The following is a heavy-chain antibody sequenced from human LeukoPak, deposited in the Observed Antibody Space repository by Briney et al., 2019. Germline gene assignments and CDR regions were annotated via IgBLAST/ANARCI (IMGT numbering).Heavy chain of an antibody. CDR2: IKTDGNDT. CDR1: GFTFSSHW. Sequence: GGSLRLPCAASGFTFSSHWMHWVRQAPGKGLVWVSGIKTDGNDTAYEDSVKGRFTISRDNAKNTLYLQMNSLSAEDTAVYYCARDKDPTVFGYWGQGTLVTVSS. J-gene: IGHJ4*02. D-gene: IGHD2-15*01. CDR3: ARDKDPTVFGY. V-gene: IGHV3-74*01.